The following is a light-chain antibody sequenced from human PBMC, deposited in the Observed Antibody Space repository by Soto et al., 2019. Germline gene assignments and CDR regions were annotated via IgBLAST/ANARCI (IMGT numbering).Light chain of an antibody. CDR1: QYISNH. CDR3: QQSYNTLPYS. Sequence: DIQMTQSPSSVSASVGDRVTITCRASQYISNHLSWYQQEPGKAPKLLIYAATSLQSGVPSRFTGSGSGTDFTLTISSLQPEDFATYYCQQSYNTLPYSFGQGTKLEIK. V-gene: IGKV1-39*01. CDR2: AAT. J-gene: IGKJ2*03.